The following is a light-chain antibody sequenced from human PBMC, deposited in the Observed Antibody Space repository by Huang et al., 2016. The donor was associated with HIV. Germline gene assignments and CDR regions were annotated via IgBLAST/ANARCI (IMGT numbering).Light chain of an antibody. CDR2: EIS. J-gene: IGKJ1*01. CDR3: QYGET. Sequence: DIQMTQSPSTLSAFVGDRLTTTCRASQNISSGLAVYQQKPGKAPRLLIYEISSLEIGVPSRFSGSGSGTEFTLTISILQPDDIGTYYCQYGETFGQGSKVEVK. V-gene: IGKV1-5*03. CDR1: QNISSG.